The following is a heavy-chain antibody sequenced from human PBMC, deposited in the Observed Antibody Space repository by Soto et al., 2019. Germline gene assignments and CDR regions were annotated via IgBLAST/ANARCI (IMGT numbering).Heavy chain of an antibody. CDR1: GFTFSSHG. V-gene: IGHV3-30-3*01. Sequence: PGGSLRLSCAASGFTFSSHGIHWVRQAPGKGPEWVAVISYDGSNKNYADSVKGRFTISRDNSKNTLYLQMNSLRSEDTAVYFCARDLSGSYVFDYWGQGTPVTVAS. J-gene: IGHJ4*02. D-gene: IGHD1-26*01. CDR2: ISYDGSNK. CDR3: ARDLSGSYVFDY.